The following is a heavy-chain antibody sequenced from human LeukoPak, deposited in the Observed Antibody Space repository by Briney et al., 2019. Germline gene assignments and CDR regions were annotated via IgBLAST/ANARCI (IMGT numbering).Heavy chain of an antibody. D-gene: IGHD6-6*01. CDR3: ARVSQLVPYYYGMDV. Sequence: GASVKVSCKASGYTFTSHGISWVRQAPGQGLEWMGWINPNSGGTNYAQKFQGRVTMTRDTSISTAYMELSRLRSDDTAVYYCARVSQLVPYYYGMDVWGQGTTVTVSS. J-gene: IGHJ6*02. CDR2: INPNSGGT. CDR1: GYTFTSHG. V-gene: IGHV1-2*02.